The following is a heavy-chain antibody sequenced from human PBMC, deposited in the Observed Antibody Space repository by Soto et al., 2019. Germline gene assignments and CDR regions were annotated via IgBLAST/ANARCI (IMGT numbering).Heavy chain of an antibody. CDR1: GGSISSGGYY. CDR3: AKEVEPIGLPLFDS. D-gene: IGHD4-17*01. V-gene: IGHV4-31*03. Sequence: TSETLSLTCTVSGGSISSGGYYWSWIRQHPGKGLEWIGYIYYSGSTYYNPSLKSRVTISVDTSKNQFSLKLSSATAADTAVYYCAKEVEPIGLPLFDSWGQGTQVTVSS. J-gene: IGHJ4*02. CDR2: IYYSGST.